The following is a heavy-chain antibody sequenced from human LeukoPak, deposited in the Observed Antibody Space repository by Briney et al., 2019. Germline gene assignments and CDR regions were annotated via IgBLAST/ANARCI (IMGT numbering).Heavy chain of an antibody. J-gene: IGHJ4*02. D-gene: IGHD6-19*01. CDR2: IYPGDSDT. Sequence: GESLNISCKGSGYSFTSYWIGSVRQMPGKGLEWMGIIYPGDSDTRYSPSFQGQVTISADKSISTAYLQWGSLKASDTAMYYCARHSSSGQKRVFDYRGQGTLVTVSS. CDR1: GYSFTSYW. CDR3: ARHSSSGQKRVFDY. V-gene: IGHV5-51*01.